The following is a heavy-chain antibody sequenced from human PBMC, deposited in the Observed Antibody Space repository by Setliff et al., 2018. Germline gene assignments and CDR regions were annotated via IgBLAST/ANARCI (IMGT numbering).Heavy chain of an antibody. V-gene: IGHV4-34*01. D-gene: IGHD2-21*01. CDR1: GESLIDYS. J-gene: IGHJ4*02. CDR2: YSHSGGS. CDR3: ASPQVRGFWARYYFDL. Sequence: PSETLSLTCTVFGESLIDYSWHWIRQPPGKGLEWIGEYSHSGGSKYHPSLEGRVTISADESKRQVSLKLTSLTAADTAVYYCASPQVRGFWARYYFDLWGQGTLVTVSS.